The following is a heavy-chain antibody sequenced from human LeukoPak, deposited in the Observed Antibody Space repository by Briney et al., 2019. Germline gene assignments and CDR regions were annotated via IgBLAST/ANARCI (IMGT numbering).Heavy chain of an antibody. D-gene: IGHD6-6*01. CDR1: GFTFSNYW. V-gene: IGHV3-7*01. CDR2: IKQDGSEK. Sequence: GGSLRLSCVASGFTFSNYWMHWVRQAPGKGLEWVANIKQDGSEKFYVDSVKGRFTISRDNAKNSLYLQVNSLRVEDSAVYYCAKWKYSNSGIDDYWGQGTLVTVSS. CDR3: AKWKYSNSGIDDY. J-gene: IGHJ4*02.